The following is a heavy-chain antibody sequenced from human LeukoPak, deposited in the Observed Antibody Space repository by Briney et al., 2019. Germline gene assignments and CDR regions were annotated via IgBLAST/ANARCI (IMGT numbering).Heavy chain of an antibody. CDR1: GGSVSTSDYY. CDR3: VRVFDS. J-gene: IGHJ4*02. CDR2: VFYTGKT. V-gene: IGHV4-39*07. Sequence: PSETLSLTCTVSGGSVSTSDYYWGWIRQSPVKGLEWIGDVFYTGKTNYNPSLRGRATISIDTSKNQFSLKLTYVTAADSAVYYCVRVFDSWGQGTLVTVSS.